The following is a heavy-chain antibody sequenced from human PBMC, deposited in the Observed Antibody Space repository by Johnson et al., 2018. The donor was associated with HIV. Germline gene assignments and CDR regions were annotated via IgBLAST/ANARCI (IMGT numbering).Heavy chain of an antibody. CDR2: IYSGCST. CDR1: GFTFSSNY. Sequence: VQLVESGGGLVQPGGSLRLSCEASGFTFSSNYMSWVRQAPGKGLEWVSVIYSGCSTYYADSVKGRFTISRDNSKNTLYLQMNSLRAEDTAVYYCAISWGRWLQWDDAFDILGQGTMVTVSS. V-gene: IGHV3-66*01. D-gene: IGHD5-24*01. J-gene: IGHJ3*02. CDR3: AISWGRWLQWDDAFDI.